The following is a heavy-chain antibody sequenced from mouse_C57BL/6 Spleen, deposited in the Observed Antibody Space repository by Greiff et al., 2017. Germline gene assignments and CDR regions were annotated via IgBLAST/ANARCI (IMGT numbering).Heavy chain of an antibody. V-gene: IGHV1-47*01. CDR1: GYTFTTYP. CDR2: FHPYNDDT. D-gene: IGHD2-5*01. J-gene: IGHJ4*01. CDR3: ARSSYYSNYENAMDY. Sequence: QVQLKESGAELVKPGASVKMSCKASGYTFTTYPIEWMKQNHGKSLEWIGNFHPYNDDTKYNEKFKGKATLTVEKSSSTVYLELSRLTSDDSAVYYCARSSYYSNYENAMDYWGQGTSVTVSS.